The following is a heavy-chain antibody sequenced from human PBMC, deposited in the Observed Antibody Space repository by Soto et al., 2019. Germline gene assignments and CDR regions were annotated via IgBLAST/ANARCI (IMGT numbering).Heavy chain of an antibody. Sequence: QVQLQESGPGLVKPSQTLYLTCTVSGDSIGTGGYYWDWIRQHPGKGPEWIGYIHYSGTTYYNPSLKSRLTISLDTSKNQCSLHLSSVTAADTAVYYCATNHDDISGRTPLLFDSWGQGTLVTVSS. D-gene: IGHD3-22*01. CDR3: ATNHDDISGRTPLLFDS. CDR2: IHYSGTT. J-gene: IGHJ4*02. V-gene: IGHV4-31*03. CDR1: GDSIGTGGYY.